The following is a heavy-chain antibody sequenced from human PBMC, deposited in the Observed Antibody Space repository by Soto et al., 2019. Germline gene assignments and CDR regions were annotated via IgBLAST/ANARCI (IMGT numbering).Heavy chain of an antibody. CDR3: AVHGDYDAFNF. CDR2: MGPDGSST. Sequence: EVQVVESGGGLVQPGGSLRLSCAASGISFSRYWTHWVRQAPGKGLEWVSRMGPDGSSTSYADSVKGRFSISRDDAKNTLSLQVNSLGADDTAVYYCAVHGDYDAFNFWGQGTVVTVSS. J-gene: IGHJ3*01. D-gene: IGHD4-17*01. CDR1: GISFSRYW. V-gene: IGHV3-74*01.